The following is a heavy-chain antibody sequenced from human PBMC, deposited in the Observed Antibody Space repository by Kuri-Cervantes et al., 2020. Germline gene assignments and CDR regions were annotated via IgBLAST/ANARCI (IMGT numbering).Heavy chain of an antibody. J-gene: IGHJ2*01. D-gene: IGHD1-26*01. CDR2: INPNSGGT. CDR1: GYTFTSYY. CDR3: AREGSGGPDYWYFDL. V-gene: IGHV1-2*04. Sequence: ASVKVSCKASGYTFTSYYMHWVRQAPGQGLEWVGWINPNSGGTNYAQKFQGWVTMTRDTSISTAYMELSRLRSDDTAVYYCAREGSGGPDYWYFDLWGRGTLVTVSS.